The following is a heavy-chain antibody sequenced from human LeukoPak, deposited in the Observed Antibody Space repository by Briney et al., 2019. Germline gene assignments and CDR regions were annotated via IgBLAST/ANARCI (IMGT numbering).Heavy chain of an antibody. Sequence: GWSLRLSCAASGFTFSGYGFHWVRQAPGKGLEWVTYISSSGSTIYYADYVKGRFTVSRDNAKNSLYLQMNNLRAEDTALYYCGRDRVGGRGYSLDYLGQGTLVTVSS. D-gene: IGHD5-18*01. CDR1: GFTFSGYG. J-gene: IGHJ4*02. CDR3: GRDRVGGRGYSLDY. V-gene: IGHV3-48*04. CDR2: ISSSGSTI.